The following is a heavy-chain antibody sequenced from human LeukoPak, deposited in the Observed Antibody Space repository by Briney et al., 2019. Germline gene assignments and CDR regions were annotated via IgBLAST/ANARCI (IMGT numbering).Heavy chain of an antibody. Sequence: GASVKVSCKASGYTFTGYYMNWVRQAPGQGLEWMGWMNPNSGDAGYAQKFQARVTMTRDTSISTAYMELSTLTSDDTAVYYCARGMSEDYWGQGTLVTVSS. CDR3: ARGMSEDY. CDR2: MNPNSGDA. CDR1: GYTFTGYY. J-gene: IGHJ4*02. V-gene: IGHV1-2*02.